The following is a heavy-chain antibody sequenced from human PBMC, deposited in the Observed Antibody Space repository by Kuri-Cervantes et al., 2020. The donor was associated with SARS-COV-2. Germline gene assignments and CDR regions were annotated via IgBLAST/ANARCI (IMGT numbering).Heavy chain of an antibody. CDR1: GGSISSSSYY. D-gene: IGHD6-13*01. J-gene: IGHJ4*02. Sequence: GSLRLSCTVSGGSISSSSYYWGWIRQPPGKGLERIGSIYYSGSTYYNPSLKSRVTISVDTSKNQFSLKLSSVTAADTAVYYCARVGRAGPFDYWGQGTLVTVSS. V-gene: IGHV4-39*07. CDR2: IYYSGST. CDR3: ARVGRAGPFDY.